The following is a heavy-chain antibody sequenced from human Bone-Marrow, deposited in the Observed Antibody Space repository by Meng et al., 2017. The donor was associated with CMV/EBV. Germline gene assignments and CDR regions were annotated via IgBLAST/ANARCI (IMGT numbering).Heavy chain of an antibody. CDR2: INWDGGST. V-gene: IGHV3-20*03. D-gene: IGHD6-6*01. CDR3: ARDLGSSYNWFDP. Sequence: ASGFSFAYYGLCCVRLAPGKWLECVSGINWDGGSTGYADSVKGRFTISRDNAKNSLYLQMNSLRAEDTALYYCARDLGSSYNWFDPWGQGTLVTVSS. J-gene: IGHJ5*02. CDR1: GFSFAYYG.